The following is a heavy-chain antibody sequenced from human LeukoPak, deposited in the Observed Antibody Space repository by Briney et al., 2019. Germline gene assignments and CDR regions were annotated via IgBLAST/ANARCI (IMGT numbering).Heavy chain of an antibody. V-gene: IGHV3-43*02. CDR3: ARVHYNTAMVDIDY. CDR1: GFTFGNYA. Sequence: GGSLRLSCAASGFTFGNYAMHWVRQAPGKGLEWVSLISGDVSSNYYTAFVKGRFTTSRDNGKNSLYLQMNSMRAEDTAAYYCARVHYNTAMVDIDYWGQGTLVTVSS. CDR2: ISGDVSSN. J-gene: IGHJ4*02. D-gene: IGHD5-18*01.